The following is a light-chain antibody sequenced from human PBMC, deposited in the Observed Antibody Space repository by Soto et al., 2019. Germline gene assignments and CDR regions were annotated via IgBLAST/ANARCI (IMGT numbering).Light chain of an antibody. CDR3: LQDYNSPLT. V-gene: IGKV1-6*01. CDR2: GAS. J-gene: IGKJ4*01. CDR1: QGIRND. Sequence: AIQMTKSQSSLSASVGDRVTITCRASQGIRNDLGWYQQKPGKAPKLLIYGASSLQSGVPSRFSGSGSGTDFTLTINSLQPEDFATYYCLQDYNSPLTFGGGTKVDIK.